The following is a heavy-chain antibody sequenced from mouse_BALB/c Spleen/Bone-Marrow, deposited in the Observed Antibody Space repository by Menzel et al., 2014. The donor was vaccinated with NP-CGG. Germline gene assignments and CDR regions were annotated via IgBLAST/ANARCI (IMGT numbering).Heavy chain of an antibody. D-gene: IGHD1-2*01. CDR3: ARDYGPFDY. CDR2: IDPANGDT. Sequence: VQLQQPGAELVKPGASVKLSCTASGFNIKDIYMHWVKQRPEQGLEWIGRIDPANGDTKYDPKFQGKATITADTSSNTAYPQLSSLTSEDTAVYYCARDYGPFDYWGQGTTLTASS. CDR1: GFNIKDIY. V-gene: IGHV14-3*02. J-gene: IGHJ2*01.